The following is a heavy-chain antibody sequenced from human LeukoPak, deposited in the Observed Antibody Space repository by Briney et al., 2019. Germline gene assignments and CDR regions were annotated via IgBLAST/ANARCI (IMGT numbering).Heavy chain of an antibody. J-gene: IGHJ4*02. CDR2: IKQDGSEK. V-gene: IGHV3-7*01. CDR3: ARDLKRTTRSFPVFDY. Sequence: GGSLRLSCAASGFTFSSYWMSWVRQAPGKGLEWVANIKQDGSEKYYVDSVKGRFTISRDNAKNSLYLQMNSLRAEDTAVYYCARDLKRTTRSFPVFDYWGQGTLVTVSS. D-gene: IGHD1-1*01. CDR1: GFTFSSYW.